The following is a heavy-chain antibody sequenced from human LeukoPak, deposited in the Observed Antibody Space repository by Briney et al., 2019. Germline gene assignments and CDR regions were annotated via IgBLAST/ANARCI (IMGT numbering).Heavy chain of an antibody. CDR2: FYASGTT. CDR3: ARQVGHYYYYMDV. D-gene: IGHD3-16*01. Sequence: SETLSLTCTVSGGSISSYYWNWIRQPAGRGLEWIGRFYASGTTNTSPSLKSRIAMSVDTSKNQFSLKLSSVTAADTAVYYCARQVGHYYYYMDVWGKGTTVTVSS. V-gene: IGHV4-4*07. J-gene: IGHJ6*03. CDR1: GGSISSYY.